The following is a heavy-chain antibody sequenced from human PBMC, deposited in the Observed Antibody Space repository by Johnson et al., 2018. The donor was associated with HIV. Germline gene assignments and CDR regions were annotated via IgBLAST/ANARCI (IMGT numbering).Heavy chain of an antibody. CDR1: GFTFSSYA. D-gene: IGHD6-19*01. CDR3: AILLGQWGGVFDI. CDR2: ISYDGKNK. V-gene: IGHV3-30*01. Sequence: QMLLVESGGGVVQPGRSLRLSCVASGFTFSSYAMHWVRQAPGKGLEWVAVISYDGKNKYYADYVKGRFTISRDNSKNTLYLQINSLRAEDTAIYYCAILLGQWGGVFDIWGQGTMVTVSS. J-gene: IGHJ3*02.